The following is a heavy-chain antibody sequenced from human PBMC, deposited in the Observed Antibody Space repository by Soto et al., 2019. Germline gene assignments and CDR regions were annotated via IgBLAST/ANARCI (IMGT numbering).Heavy chain of an antibody. CDR3: ARGGGQQLDY. CDR1: GFTFSNYA. V-gene: IGHV3-30-3*01. CDR2: ISYDGSNK. J-gene: IGHJ4*02. D-gene: IGHD6-13*01. Sequence: QVQLVESGGGVVQPGRSLRLSCAASGFTFSNYAMHWVRQAPGKGLEWVAIISYDGSNKYYADSVKGRFTISRDNSKNTLWLLMNSLRAEDTAVYYCARGGGQQLDYWGQGTLVTVSS.